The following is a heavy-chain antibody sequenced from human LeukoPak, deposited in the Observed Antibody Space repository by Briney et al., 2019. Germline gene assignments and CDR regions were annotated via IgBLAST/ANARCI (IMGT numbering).Heavy chain of an antibody. CDR1: GYSFTTYW. CDR3: ARPGYCSSTSCDHPH. Sequence: GESLRISCQGSGYSFTTYWIGWVRQMPGKGLEWMAIIHPQNSDTRYSPSFRGQVTISADKSTSTAYLQWSSLKASDTAMYYCARPGYCSSTSCDHPHWGQGTLVTVSS. V-gene: IGHV5-51*01. J-gene: IGHJ4*02. D-gene: IGHD2-2*01. CDR2: IHPQNSDT.